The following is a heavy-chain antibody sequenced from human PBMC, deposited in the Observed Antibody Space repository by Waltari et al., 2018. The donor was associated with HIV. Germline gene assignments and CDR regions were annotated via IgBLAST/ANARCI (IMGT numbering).Heavy chain of an antibody. CDR1: GGSISSGGYS. D-gene: IGHD1-26*01. CDR3: AREKSTIVGFDY. Sequence: QVQLQESGPGLVKPSQTLSLTCTVPGGSISSGGYSWSWIRQHPGKGLEWIGYIYYSGSTYYNPSLKSRVTISVDTSKNQFSLKLSSVTAADTAVYYCAREKSTIVGFDYWGQGTLVTVSS. CDR2: IYYSGST. J-gene: IGHJ4*02. V-gene: IGHV4-31*03.